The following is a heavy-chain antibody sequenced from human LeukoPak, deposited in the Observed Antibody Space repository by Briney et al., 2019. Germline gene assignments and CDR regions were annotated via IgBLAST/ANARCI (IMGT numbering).Heavy chain of an antibody. CDR3: ARESGYSYGSHFFDY. CDR1: GYNFTKHW. V-gene: IGHV5-51*01. J-gene: IGHJ4*02. Sequence: GESLKISCKGSGYNFTKHWIGWVRQMPGKGLEWMGIIYPDDSDTKYSPSFEGQVTISVDKSINTAYLQWSSLKASDTAMYYCARESGYSYGSHFFDYWGQGTLVTVSS. D-gene: IGHD5-18*01. CDR2: IYPDDSDT.